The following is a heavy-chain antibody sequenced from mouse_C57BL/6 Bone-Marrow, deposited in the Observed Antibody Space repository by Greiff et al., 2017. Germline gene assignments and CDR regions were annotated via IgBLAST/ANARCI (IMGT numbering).Heavy chain of an antibody. V-gene: IGHV8-8*01. CDR3: AREWLRRKFDY. CDR2: IWWDDDK. J-gene: IGHJ2*01. CDR1: GFSLSTFGMG. D-gene: IGHD2-2*01. Sequence: QVTLKVSGPGILQPSQTLSLTCSFSGFSLSTFGMGVGWIRQPSGKGLEWLAHIWWDDDKYYNPALKSRLPISKDTSKNQVFRRMANVDTADTATDDCAREWLRRKFDYWGQGTTLTVSS.